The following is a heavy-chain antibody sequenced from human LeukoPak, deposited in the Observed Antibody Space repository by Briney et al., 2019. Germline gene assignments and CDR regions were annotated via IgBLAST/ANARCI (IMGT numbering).Heavy chain of an antibody. J-gene: IGHJ4*02. V-gene: IGHV4-59*08. Sequence: SETLSLTCAVSGGSITDYYWTWIRQPPGKGLEWIGYIYYSGATDYNPSLKSRATMSVDTSKNQFSLKLTSVTAADTSVYYCARQTGSGLFILPGGQGTLVTVSS. CDR1: GGSITDYY. CDR2: IYYSGAT. D-gene: IGHD3/OR15-3a*01. CDR3: ARQTGSGLFILP.